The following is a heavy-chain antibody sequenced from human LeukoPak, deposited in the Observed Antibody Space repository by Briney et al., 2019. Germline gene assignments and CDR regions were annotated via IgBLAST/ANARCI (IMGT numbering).Heavy chain of an antibody. J-gene: IGHJ4*02. CDR3: AKDRGYSSSSASVFDY. CDR1: GFTFSSYA. D-gene: IGHD6-6*01. V-gene: IGHV3-23*01. CDR2: ISGSGGST. Sequence: GGSLRLSCAASGFTFSSYAMYWVRQAPEKGLEWVSGISGSGGSTYYADSVKGRFTISRDNSKNTLYLQMSSLRAEGTAVYYCAKDRGYSSSSASVFDYWGQGTLVTVSS.